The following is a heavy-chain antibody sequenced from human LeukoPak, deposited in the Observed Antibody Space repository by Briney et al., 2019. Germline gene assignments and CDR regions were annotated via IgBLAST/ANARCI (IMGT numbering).Heavy chain of an antibody. CDR1: GFSLSTSGVG. D-gene: IGHD6-6*01. J-gene: IGHJ1*01. CDR2: IYHSGST. CDR3: ARGGAARLHFQN. V-gene: IGHV4-61*08. Sequence: ESGPTLVKPTQTLTLTCTFSGFSLSTSGVGVGWIRQPPGKGLEWIGYIYHSGSTNYNPSLQSRVTISVDTSKNQFSLNLNSVTAADTAVYYCARGGAARLHFQNWGQGTLVTVSS.